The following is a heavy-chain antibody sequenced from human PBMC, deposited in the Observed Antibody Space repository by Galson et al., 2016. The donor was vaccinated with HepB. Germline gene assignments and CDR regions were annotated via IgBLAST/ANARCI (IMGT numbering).Heavy chain of an antibody. CDR3: VQGSTAPAV. CDR1: GFTFNNYG. CDR2: ISRSGDST. Sequence: SLRLSCAASGFTFNNYGMTWVRQAPGKGLEVVSSISRSGDSTDYADSVKGRFTISGDNSKNTLSLQMNSLRAEDTAVYYCVQGSTAPAVWGKGTTVIVSS. V-gene: IGHV3-23*01. D-gene: IGHD1-26*01. J-gene: IGHJ6*04.